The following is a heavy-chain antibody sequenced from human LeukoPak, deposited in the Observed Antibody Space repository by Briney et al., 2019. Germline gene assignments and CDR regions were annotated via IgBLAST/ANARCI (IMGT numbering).Heavy chain of an antibody. CDR1: GFTFSSYA. CDR2: LSSSGTNT. V-gene: IGHV3-23*01. CDR3: ARIEVGYGDYTFDY. J-gene: IGHJ4*02. Sequence: GGSLRLSCAASGFTFSSYAMSWVRQAPGKGLEWVSALSSSGTNTYYADSVKGRFTISRDNSKNTLYLQMNSLRAEDTAVYYCARIEVGYGDYTFDYWGQGALVTVSS. D-gene: IGHD4-17*01.